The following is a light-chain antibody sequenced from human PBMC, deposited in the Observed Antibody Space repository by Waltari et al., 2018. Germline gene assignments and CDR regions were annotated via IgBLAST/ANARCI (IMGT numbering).Light chain of an antibody. CDR1: GLGEKY. J-gene: IGLJ3*02. CDR2: KDS. CDR3: QSTDRSGSWV. Sequence: SYELTQPPSLSIYLGQTARITCSGDGLGEKYTHWYQQKPGQAPMLIIYKDSERPSGIPERFSGSTSGTKVTLTISGAQAEDEAEYHCQSTDRSGSWVFGGGTKLTVL. V-gene: IGLV3-25*03.